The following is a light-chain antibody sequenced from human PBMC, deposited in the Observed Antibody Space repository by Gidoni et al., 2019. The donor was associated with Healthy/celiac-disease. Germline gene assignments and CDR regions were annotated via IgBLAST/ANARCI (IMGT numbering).Light chain of an antibody. CDR3: QHWAT. Sequence: DIQMTQSPSTLSASVGDRVTITCRASQSISSWLAWYQQKPGKAPKLLIYKASSLESGVPSMFSGSGSGTEFTLTISSLQPDDFATYYCQHWATFGQGTKVEIQ. CDR1: QSISSW. V-gene: IGKV1-5*03. J-gene: IGKJ1*01. CDR2: KAS.